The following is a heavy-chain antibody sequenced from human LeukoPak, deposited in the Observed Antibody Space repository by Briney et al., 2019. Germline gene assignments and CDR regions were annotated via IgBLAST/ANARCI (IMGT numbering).Heavy chain of an antibody. CDR3: AREGHYYDSSGYYHNPIDY. V-gene: IGHV4-59*12. J-gene: IGHJ4*02. Sequence: SETLSLTCTVSGGSISSYYWSWIRQPPGKGLEWIGYIYYSGSTNYNPSLKSRVTISVDRSKNQFSLKLSSVTAADTAVYYCAREGHYYDSSGYYHNPIDYWGQGTRVTVSS. CDR2: IYYSGST. D-gene: IGHD3-22*01. CDR1: GGSISSYY.